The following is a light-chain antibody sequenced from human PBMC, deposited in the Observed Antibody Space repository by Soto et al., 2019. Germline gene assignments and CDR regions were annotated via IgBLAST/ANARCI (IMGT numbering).Light chain of an antibody. Sequence: QSVMTQPPSVSAAPGQKVTISCSGSSSNIGGNSVSWYQQHPGKAPKLLISDVANRASGVPDRFSGSKSGNTASLTISGLQPDDEAEYFCCSYAGSYTLIFGGGTKLTVL. CDR3: CSYAGSYTLI. CDR1: SSNIGGNS. CDR2: DVA. J-gene: IGLJ2*01. V-gene: IGLV2-11*01.